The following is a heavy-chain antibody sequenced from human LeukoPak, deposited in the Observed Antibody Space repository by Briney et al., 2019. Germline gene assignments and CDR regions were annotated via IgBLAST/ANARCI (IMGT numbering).Heavy chain of an antibody. CDR1: GFTFSSYG. V-gene: IGHV3-30*02. D-gene: IGHD3-16*02. J-gene: IGHJ4*02. CDR3: AKEHGYRSHDFDY. Sequence: PGGSLRLSCAASGFTFSSYGMHWVRQAPGKGLEWVAFIRYDGSNKYYADSVKGRFTISRDNSKNTLYLQMNSLRAEDTAVYYCAKEHGYRSHDFDYWGQGTLVTVSS. CDR2: IRYDGSNK.